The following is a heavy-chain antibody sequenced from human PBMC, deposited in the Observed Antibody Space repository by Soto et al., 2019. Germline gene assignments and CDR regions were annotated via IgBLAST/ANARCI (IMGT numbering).Heavy chain of an antibody. Sequence: SETLSLTCPVSGGSFKSGSYSWSWLRQPPGKGLEWIGYVYHTGRTSYNPSLKSRVSISMDTSKNQFSLNLDSVTAADTAVYFCARDFAYFDSWGQGTLVTVSS. CDR1: GGSFKSGSYS. J-gene: IGHJ4*02. D-gene: IGHD3-3*01. CDR3: ARDFAYFDS. V-gene: IGHV4-61*01. CDR2: VYHTGRT.